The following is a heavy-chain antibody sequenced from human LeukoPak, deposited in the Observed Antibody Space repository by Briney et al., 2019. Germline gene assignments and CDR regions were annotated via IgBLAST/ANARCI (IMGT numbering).Heavy chain of an antibody. J-gene: IGHJ4*02. V-gene: IGHV3-43*02. D-gene: IGHD1-14*01. Sequence: GGSLRLSCAASGFNFDAHAMNWVRQAPGKPLEWVSLISGDGGTALYADPVKGRFTISRDNSRNSLYLQMQSLRTEDTALYYCAKRSGSPHNFDYWGRGTLVTVSS. CDR3: AKRSGSPHNFDY. CDR2: ISGDGGTA. CDR1: GFNFDAHA.